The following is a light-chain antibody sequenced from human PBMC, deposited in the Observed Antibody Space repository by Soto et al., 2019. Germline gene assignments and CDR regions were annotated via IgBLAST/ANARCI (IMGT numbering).Light chain of an antibody. CDR3: MQALQNPWT. Sequence: DIVMTQSPLSMPVTPGEPAYISCRSSQSLLHSNGNHYLDWYLQKPGQSPQLLIYLGSSRASGVPDRFSGSGSGTDFTLKISRVEADDVGVYYCMQALQNPWTFGQGTKVDIK. CDR2: LGS. CDR1: QSLLHSNGNHY. J-gene: IGKJ1*01. V-gene: IGKV2-28*01.